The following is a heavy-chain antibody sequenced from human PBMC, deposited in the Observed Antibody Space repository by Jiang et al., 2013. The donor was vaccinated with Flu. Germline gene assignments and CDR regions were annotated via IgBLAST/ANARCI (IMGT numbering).Heavy chain of an antibody. CDR1: SISSSSYY. CDR3: ARDGYKGGYYFDY. Sequence: SISSSSYYWGWIRQPPGKGLEWIGEINHSGSTNYNPSLKSRVTISVDTSKNQFSLKLSSVTAADTAVYYCARDGYKGGYYFDYWGQGTLVTVSS. D-gene: IGHD5-24*01. V-gene: IGHV4-39*07. CDR2: INHSGST. J-gene: IGHJ4*02.